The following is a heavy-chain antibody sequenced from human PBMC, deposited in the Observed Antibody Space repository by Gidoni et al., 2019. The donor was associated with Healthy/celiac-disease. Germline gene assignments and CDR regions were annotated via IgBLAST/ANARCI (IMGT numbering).Heavy chain of an antibody. CDR2: IISDGSST. Sequence: EVQLVESGGDLVQPGGSLRLSCAASGFTFSSYWMHWVRQAPGKGLVWVSRIISDGSSTSNADSVKGQFTISRDNAKNTLYLQMNSLRAEDTAVYYCARAARAKIYYYYGMDVWGQGTTVTVSS. V-gene: IGHV3-74*01. J-gene: IGHJ6*02. CDR1: GFTFSSYW. CDR3: ARAARAKIYYYYGMDV.